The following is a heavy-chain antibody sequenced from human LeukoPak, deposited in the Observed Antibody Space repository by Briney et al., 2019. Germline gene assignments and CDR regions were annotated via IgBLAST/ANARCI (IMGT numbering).Heavy chain of an antibody. D-gene: IGHD3-3*01. CDR2: ISSTTTTI. V-gene: IGHV3-48*02. CDR1: GFPFSSYS. CDR3: ARGWREFYFEY. J-gene: IGHJ4*02. Sequence: GESLRLSCAASGFPFSSYSMNWVRQAPGKGLEWVSCISSTTTTIYYADSVKGRFTISRDNAKSSLYLQMNSLTDEDTAVYYCARGWREFYFEYWGQGNLVTVSS.